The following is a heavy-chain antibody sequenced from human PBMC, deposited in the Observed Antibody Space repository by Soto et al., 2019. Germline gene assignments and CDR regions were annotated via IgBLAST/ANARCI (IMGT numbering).Heavy chain of an antibody. CDR1: GGSISSYY. J-gene: IGHJ4*02. Sequence: SETLSLTCTVSGGSISSYYGSWIRQPTGKGLEWIGYIYYSGSTNYNPSLKSRVTISVDTSKNQFSLKLSSVTAADTAVYYCARRYGPCFDYWGQGTLVTVSS. CDR2: IYYSGST. CDR3: ARRYGPCFDY. D-gene: IGHD5-18*01. V-gene: IGHV4-59*08.